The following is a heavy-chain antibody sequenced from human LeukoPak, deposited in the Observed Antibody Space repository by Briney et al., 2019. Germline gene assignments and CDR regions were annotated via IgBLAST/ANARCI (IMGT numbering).Heavy chain of an antibody. CDR3: ARGNVWGSFRSFPYFDF. CDR2: INWNGGGT. CDR1: GFKFTDG. J-gene: IGHJ5*01. V-gene: IGHV3-20*04. Sequence: GGSLRLSCTASGFKFTDGLIWVRQTPGKGLEWVSGINWNGGGTSYADSVKGRFTVSTDNARNSLYLQMNSLRAEDTAFYFCARGNVWGSFRSFPYFDFWCQGTLVTVSS. D-gene: IGHD3-16*02.